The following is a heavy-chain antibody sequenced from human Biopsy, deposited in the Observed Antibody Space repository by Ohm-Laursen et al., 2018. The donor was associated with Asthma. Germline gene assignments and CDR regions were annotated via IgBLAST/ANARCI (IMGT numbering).Heavy chain of an antibody. V-gene: IGHV1-18*01. CDR1: GYTFNSAG. CDR3: ARAVDYSHYYGIDV. J-gene: IGHJ6*02. Sequence: GSSVKVSCKTSGYTFNSAGITWVRQAPGQGLEWMGWSSVYNGNTKVAQKLQDRVTVITDTSTSTAYMELRSLRSDDTAVYFCARAVDYSHYYGIDVWGQGTTVTVS. CDR2: SSVYNGNT. D-gene: IGHD3-10*01.